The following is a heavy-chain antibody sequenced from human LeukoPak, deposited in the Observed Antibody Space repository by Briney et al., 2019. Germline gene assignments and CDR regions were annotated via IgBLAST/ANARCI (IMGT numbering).Heavy chain of an antibody. CDR2: IYYSGST. D-gene: IGHD2-15*01. Sequence: SETLSLTCTVSGGSISSSSYYWGWIRQPPGKGLEWIGSIYYSGSTYYNPSLKSRVTISVDTSKNQFSLKLSSVTAADTAVYYCASLYCSGGSCYYYGMDVWGQGTTVTVSS. CDR3: ASLYCSGGSCYYYGMDV. V-gene: IGHV4-39*01. J-gene: IGHJ6*02. CDR1: GGSISSSSYY.